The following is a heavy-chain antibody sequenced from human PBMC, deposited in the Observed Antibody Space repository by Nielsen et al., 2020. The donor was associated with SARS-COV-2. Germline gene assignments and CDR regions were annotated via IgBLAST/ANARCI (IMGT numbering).Heavy chain of an antibody. Sequence: GESLKISCQVSGYSFSNFWIGWVRQMPGKGLEWMGIVYPGDSESETRYSPSVQGQVTMSVDRAISTVYLQWSSLKASDTAIYYCARHGFRTACSNFDSWGQGTLVTVSS. CDR1: GYSFSNFW. V-gene: IGHV5-51*01. CDR3: ARHGFRTACSNFDS. J-gene: IGHJ4*02. CDR2: VYPGDSESET. D-gene: IGHD5-18*01.